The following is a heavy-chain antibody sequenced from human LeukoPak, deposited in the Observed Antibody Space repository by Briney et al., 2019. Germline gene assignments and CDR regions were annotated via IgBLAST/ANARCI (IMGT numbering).Heavy chain of an antibody. CDR2: INSDGSSI. Sequence: PGGSLRLSCAASGFSISSFWMHWVRQAPGKGVVWVARINSDGSSITYVDSVKGRFAISRDNAKNTFHLQMNSLTDDDTAVYYCARGAYSFDYWGRGTLVTVSS. CDR3: ARGAYSFDY. D-gene: IGHD4-11*01. V-gene: IGHV3-74*01. J-gene: IGHJ4*02. CDR1: GFSISSFW.